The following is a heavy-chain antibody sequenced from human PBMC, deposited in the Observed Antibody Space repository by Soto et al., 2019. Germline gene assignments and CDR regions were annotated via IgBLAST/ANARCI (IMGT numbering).Heavy chain of an antibody. CDR1: GGTFSSYT. V-gene: IGHV1-69*02. Sequence: SVKVSCKASGGTFSSYTISWVRQAPGQGLEWMGRIIPILGIANYAQKFQGRVTITADKSTSTAYMELSSLRSEDTAVYYCARRLMTTVTTLGDHEGWAEDEYYFDDWGQGTLVTVSS. CDR2: IIPILGIA. D-gene: IGHD4-17*01. CDR3: ARRLMTTVTTLGDHEGWAEDEYYFDD. J-gene: IGHJ4*02.